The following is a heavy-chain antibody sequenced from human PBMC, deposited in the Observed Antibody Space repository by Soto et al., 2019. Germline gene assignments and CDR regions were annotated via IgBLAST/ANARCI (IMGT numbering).Heavy chain of an antibody. CDR3: ARDDYSNYGSTDY. D-gene: IGHD4-4*01. CDR1: GGTFSSYT. CDR2: IIPILGIA. Sequence: GASVKVSCKASGGTFSSYTISWVRQAPGQGLEWMGRIIPILGIANYAQKFQGRVTITADKSTSTAYMELSSLRSEDTAVYYCARDDYSNYGSTDYWGQGTLVTVSS. V-gene: IGHV1-69*04. J-gene: IGHJ4*02.